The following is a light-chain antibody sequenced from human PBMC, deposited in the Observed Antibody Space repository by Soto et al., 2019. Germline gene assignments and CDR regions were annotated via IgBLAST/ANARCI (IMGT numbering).Light chain of an antibody. CDR2: LGS. Sequence: DSVLTQSPLSLPVTPGEPASISCRSSQSLLHSNGNIYLDWYLQKPGQSPQLLIYLGSIRASGVPDRVSGSGSGTDFTRKITRVEAEDVGVYYCMQAVQAPRTFGQGTKVEI. CDR1: QSLLHSNGNIY. V-gene: IGKV2-28*01. CDR3: MQAVQAPRT. J-gene: IGKJ1*01.